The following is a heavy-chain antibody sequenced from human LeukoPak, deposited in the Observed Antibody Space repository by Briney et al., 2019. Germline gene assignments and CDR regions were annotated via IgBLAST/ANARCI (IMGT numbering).Heavy chain of an antibody. CDR3: ARDASVDTAMAHNWFDP. V-gene: IGHV1-46*01. CDR2: INPSGGST. J-gene: IGHJ5*02. CDR1: VYTCTSYY. D-gene: IGHD5-18*01. Sequence: ASVKVSCKASVYTCTSYYMHWVRQAPGQGLEWMGIINPSGGSTSYAQKFQGRVTMTRDTSTSTVYMELSSLRSEDTAVYYCARDASVDTAMAHNWFDPWGQGTLVTVSS.